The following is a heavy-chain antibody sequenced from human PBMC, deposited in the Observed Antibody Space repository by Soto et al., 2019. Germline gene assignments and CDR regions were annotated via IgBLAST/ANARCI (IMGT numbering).Heavy chain of an antibody. CDR1: GYTLTELS. CDR2: INAYDGKT. D-gene: IGHD6-19*01. CDR3: ARGIRGGWYSGWFDP. J-gene: IGHJ5*02. Sequence: ASVKVSCKVSGYTLTELSMHWVRQAPGKGLEWMGGINAYDGKTNYAQKLQGRVTMTTDTSTSTAYMELRSLRSDDTAVYYCARGIRGGWYSGWFDPWGQGTLVTVSS. V-gene: IGHV1-24*01.